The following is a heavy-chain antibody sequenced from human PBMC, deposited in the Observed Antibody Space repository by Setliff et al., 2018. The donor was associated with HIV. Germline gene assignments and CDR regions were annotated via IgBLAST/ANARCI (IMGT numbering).Heavy chain of an antibody. V-gene: IGHV3-7*01. D-gene: IGHD2-21*01. CDR1: GFTFSTYW. J-gene: IGHJ2*01. CDR2: IKQDGSEK. Sequence: GGSLRLSCAASGFTFSTYWMTWVRQATGKGLEWVATIKQDGSEKYYVDSVKGRFTISRDNAKNSLYLQMNSLRVEDTAVYYCARGSRFRSNWYFDLWGRDTLVTVSS. CDR3: ARGSRFRSNWYFDL.